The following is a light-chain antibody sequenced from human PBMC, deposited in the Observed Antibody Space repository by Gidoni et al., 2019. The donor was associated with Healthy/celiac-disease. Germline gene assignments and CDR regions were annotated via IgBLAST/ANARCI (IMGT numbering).Light chain of an antibody. J-gene: IGKJ3*01. CDR1: QSVSSS. V-gene: IGKV3-11*01. CDR2: DAS. Sequence: EIVLTQSPATLSLSPGERATLSCRASQSVSSSLAWYQQKPGQAPRLLIYDASNRATGIPARFSGSGSGTDFTLTISSLEPEDFAVYYCQPGITFXPXTKVDIK. CDR3: QPGIT.